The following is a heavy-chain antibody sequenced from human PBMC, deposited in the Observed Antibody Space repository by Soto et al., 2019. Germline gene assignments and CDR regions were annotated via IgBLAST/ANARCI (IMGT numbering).Heavy chain of an antibody. V-gene: IGHV3-30*03. CDR3: VGSADADY. CDR2: ISYDGSNK. J-gene: IGHJ4*02. Sequence: QVQLVESGGGVVQPGRSLRLSCAASGFTFSSYGMHWGRQAPGKGLAWVAVISYDGSNKYYADSVKGRFTISRDNSKKTLYLQMNSLRAEDTAVYYCVGSADADYWGQGTPVTVSS. D-gene: IGHD2-15*01. CDR1: GFTFSSYG.